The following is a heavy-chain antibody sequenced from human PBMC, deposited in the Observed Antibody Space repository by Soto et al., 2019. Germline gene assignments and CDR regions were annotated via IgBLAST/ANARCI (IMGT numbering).Heavy chain of an antibody. Sequence: PGGSLRLSCAASGFTFSSYAMHWVRQAPGKGLEWVAVISYDGSNKYYADSVKGRFTISRDNSKNTLYLQMNSLRAEDTAVYYCARDWGWYSSSWYIFDYWGQGTMVTVYS. D-gene: IGHD6-13*01. CDR3: ARDWGWYSSSWYIFDY. V-gene: IGHV3-30-3*01. CDR1: GFTFSSYA. CDR2: ISYDGSNK. J-gene: IGHJ4*02.